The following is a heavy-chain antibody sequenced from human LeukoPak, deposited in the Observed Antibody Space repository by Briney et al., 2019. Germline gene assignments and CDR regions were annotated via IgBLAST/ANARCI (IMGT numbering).Heavy chain of an antibody. D-gene: IGHD1-26*01. Sequence: GGSLRLSCAASGFTFSSFWLSWVRQAPEKGLEWVANIKHDGSEKNYVDSVKGRFTISRDNAKNSLYLQMNSLRAEDTAVYYCARFHGSFDYWGQGTLVTVSS. J-gene: IGHJ4*02. V-gene: IGHV3-7*01. CDR1: GFTFSSFW. CDR3: ARFHGSFDY. CDR2: IKHDGSEK.